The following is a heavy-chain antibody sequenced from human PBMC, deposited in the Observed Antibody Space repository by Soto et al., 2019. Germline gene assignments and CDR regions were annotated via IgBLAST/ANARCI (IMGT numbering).Heavy chain of an antibody. Sequence: QVQLVQSGAEVKKPGSSVKVSCKTSVYNFTTYGVTWVRQAPGQGLEWMGWISGHNGHTNYAQTFQGRVTMTTDTSTTTAYMDLMSLRSDDTAVYYCARYPPYSTGYYYVDHWGQGTLAIVTS. V-gene: IGHV1-18*01. D-gene: IGHD6-19*01. CDR2: ISGHNGHT. J-gene: IGHJ4*02. CDR1: VYNFTTYG. CDR3: ARYPPYSTGYYYVDH.